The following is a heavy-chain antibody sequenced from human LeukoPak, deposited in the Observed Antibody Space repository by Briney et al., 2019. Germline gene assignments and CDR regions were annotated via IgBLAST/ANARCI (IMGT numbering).Heavy chain of an antibody. CDR3: AKDMTNTGWVL. Sequence: GGSLRLSCAASGFTFDDYAMHWVRQAPGKGLEWVSFITGDGGRAYYADSVKGRFTISRDNSKNSLYLQMNSLRTEDTALYYCAKDMTNTGWVLWGQGTMVTASS. CDR1: GFTFDDYA. J-gene: IGHJ3*01. V-gene: IGHV3-43*02. D-gene: IGHD6-19*01. CDR2: ITGDGGRA.